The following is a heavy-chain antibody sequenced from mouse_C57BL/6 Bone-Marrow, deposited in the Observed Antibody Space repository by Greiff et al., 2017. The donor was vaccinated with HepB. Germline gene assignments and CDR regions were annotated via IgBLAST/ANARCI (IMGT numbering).Heavy chain of an antibody. CDR3: ARDGYYGSRTYFGY. J-gene: IGHJ2*01. V-gene: IGHV1-81*01. D-gene: IGHD1-1*01. CDR2: IYPRSGNT. Sequence: VQLQQSGAELARPGASVKLSCKASGYTFTSYGISWVKQRTGQGLEWIGEIYPRSGNTYYNEKFKGKATLTADNSSSTAYMELRSLTSEDSAVYFCARDGYYGSRTYFGYWGQGTTLTVSS. CDR1: GYTFTSYG.